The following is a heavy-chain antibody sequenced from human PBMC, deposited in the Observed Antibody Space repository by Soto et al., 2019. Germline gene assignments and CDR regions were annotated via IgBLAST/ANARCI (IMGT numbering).Heavy chain of an antibody. V-gene: IGHV3-9*01. J-gene: IGHJ4*02. Sequence: EVQLVESGGGLVQPGRSLRLSCAASGFTFDDYAMHWVRQGPGKGLEWVSSISWNSGNLGYADSVKGRFNISRDNAKXXXXXXXNSLRGEDTALYYCAKGASTTVFAFNDYWGQGTLVTVSS. CDR1: GFTFDDYA. D-gene: IGHD4-17*01. CDR2: ISWNSGNL. CDR3: AKGASTTVFAFNDY.